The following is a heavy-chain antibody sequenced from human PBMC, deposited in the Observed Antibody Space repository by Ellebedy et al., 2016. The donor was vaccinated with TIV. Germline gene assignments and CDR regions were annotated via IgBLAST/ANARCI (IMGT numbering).Heavy chain of an antibody. V-gene: IGHV4-59*01. D-gene: IGHD3-16*01. Sequence: MPSETLSLTCTISGGSISNYYWSWIRQPPGKGLEWIGYIYYSGSTNYNPSLKSRVTISEDTSKSQFSLKLSSVTAADTAVYYCAGGGGSGYFDLWGRGTLVTVSS. CDR3: AGGGGSGYFDL. J-gene: IGHJ2*01. CDR2: IYYSGST. CDR1: GGSISNYY.